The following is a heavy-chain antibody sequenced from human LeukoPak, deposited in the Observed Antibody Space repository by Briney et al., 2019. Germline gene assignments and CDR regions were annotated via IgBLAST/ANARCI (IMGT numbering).Heavy chain of an antibody. CDR1: GLFRNFW. V-gene: IGHV3-74*01. CDR3: ARGSSYGWYFDQ. D-gene: IGHD5-18*01. CDR2: INVDGRGT. Sequence: GGSLRLSCAASGLFRNFWMHWVRQAPGKGLVWVSGINVDGRGTTYADSVKGRFTISRDNAKNTLYLQMNSLRVEDTAVYFCARGSSYGWYFDQWGQGTPVTVSS. J-gene: IGHJ4*02.